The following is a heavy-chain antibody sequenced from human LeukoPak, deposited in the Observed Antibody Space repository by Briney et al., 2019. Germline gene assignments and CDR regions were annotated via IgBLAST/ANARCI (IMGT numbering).Heavy chain of an antibody. V-gene: IGHV3-48*03. Sequence: PGGSLRISCAASGFTFSSFEMNWVRQAPGKGLEWISYISDSGDTIFYADSVKGRFTISRDNAYSTLFLQMDSLRAEDTAVYYCARHLSGVTGYTYGRGIDYWGQGTLVTVSS. CDR1: GFTFSSFE. CDR2: ISDSGDTI. J-gene: IGHJ4*02. D-gene: IGHD5-18*01. CDR3: ARHLSGVTGYTYGRGIDY.